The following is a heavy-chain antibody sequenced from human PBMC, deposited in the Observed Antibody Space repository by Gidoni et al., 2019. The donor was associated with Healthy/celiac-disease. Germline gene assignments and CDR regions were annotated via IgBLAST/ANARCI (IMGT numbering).Heavy chain of an antibody. Sequence: TDYAAPVKGRFTISRDDSKNTLYLQMNSLKTEDTAVYYCTAPDRRVWYFDYWGQGTLVTVSS. V-gene: IGHV3-15*01. CDR2: T. D-gene: IGHD3-22*01. CDR3: TAPDRRVWYFDY. J-gene: IGHJ4*02.